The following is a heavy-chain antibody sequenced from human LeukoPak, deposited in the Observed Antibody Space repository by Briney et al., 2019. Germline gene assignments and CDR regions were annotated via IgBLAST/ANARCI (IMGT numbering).Heavy chain of an antibody. CDR1: GGSTSSSSYY. CDR3: ARDRYSSSSTYYYYYMDV. Sequence: SETLSLTCTVSGGSTSSSSYYWGWIRQPPGKGLEWIGSIYYSGSTYYNPSLKSRVTISVDTSKNQFSLKLSPVTAADTAVYYCARDRYSSSSTYYYYYMDVWGKGTTVTVSS. D-gene: IGHD6-6*01. V-gene: IGHV4-39*07. CDR2: IYYSGST. J-gene: IGHJ6*03.